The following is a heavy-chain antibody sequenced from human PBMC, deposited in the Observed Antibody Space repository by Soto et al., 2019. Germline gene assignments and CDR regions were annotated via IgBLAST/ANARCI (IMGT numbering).Heavy chain of an antibody. CDR3: AKDAGQWRYYGMDV. D-gene: IGHD6-19*01. CDR1: GFTFSSYV. J-gene: IGHJ6*02. Sequence: QVQLVEAGGGVVQPGRSLRLSCAASGFTFSSYVMHWVRQAPGKGLEWVALTSYDGSNKYYGDSVKGRFTISRDNSRNTLYLQMNSLRADDTVVYYCAKDAGQWRYYGMDVWGQGTTVTVSS. V-gene: IGHV3-30*18. CDR2: TSYDGSNK.